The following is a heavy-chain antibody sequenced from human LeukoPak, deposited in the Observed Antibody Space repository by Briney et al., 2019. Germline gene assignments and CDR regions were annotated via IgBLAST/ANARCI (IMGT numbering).Heavy chain of an antibody. Sequence: SETLSLTCAVYGGSFSGYYWSWIRQPPGKGLEWIGEINHSGSTNYNPSLKSRVTISVDTSKNQFSLKLRSVTAADTAVYYCARGARNIVVVQAAKPWFDPWGQGTLVTVSS. J-gene: IGHJ5*02. CDR3: ARGARNIVVVQAAKPWFDP. CDR2: INHSGST. D-gene: IGHD2-2*01. CDR1: GGSFSGYY. V-gene: IGHV4-34*01.